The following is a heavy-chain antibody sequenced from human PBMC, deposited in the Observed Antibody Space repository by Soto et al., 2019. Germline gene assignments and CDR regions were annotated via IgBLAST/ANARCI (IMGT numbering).Heavy chain of an antibody. J-gene: IGHJ4*02. Sequence: QVQLVESGGGVVQPGRSLRLSCAASGFTFSSYAMHWVRQAPGKGLEWVAVISDDGRNKYYADSVKGRFTISRDNSKNTLYLQMISLRAEDTSVYYCAKQTGVRFDYWGQGTLVTVSS. CDR1: GFTFSSYA. CDR2: ISDDGRNK. D-gene: IGHD3-16*01. CDR3: AKQTGVRFDY. V-gene: IGHV3-30*04.